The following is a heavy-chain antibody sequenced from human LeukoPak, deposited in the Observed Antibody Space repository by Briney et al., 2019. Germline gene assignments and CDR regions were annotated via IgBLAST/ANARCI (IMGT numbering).Heavy chain of an antibody. D-gene: IGHD4-11*01. CDR1: GFTFSSYW. V-gene: IGHV3-7*03. Sequence: GGSLRLSCVVSGFTFSSYWMSWVRQAPGQGLEWVANMKQDGSEKYYVDSVKGRFTISRDNAKNSLYLQMNSLRAEDTAVYYCAADTVFTDAFDIWGQGTMVTVSS. J-gene: IGHJ3*02. CDR3: AADTVFTDAFDI. CDR2: MKQDGSEK.